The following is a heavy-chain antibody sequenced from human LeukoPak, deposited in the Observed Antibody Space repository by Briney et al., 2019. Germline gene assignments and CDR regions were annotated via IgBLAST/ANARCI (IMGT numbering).Heavy chain of an antibody. D-gene: IGHD3-10*01. CDR1: GGSISSYY. Sequence: PSETQSLTCSVSGGSISSYYWSWIRQPAGKGLEWIGRIYSSGTITYNPSLQSRVTMSVDTSKNEFSLKMSSVTAADTAVYYCTRDSGTTGEVKFDPWGQGTLVAVSS. CDR2: IYSSGTI. J-gene: IGHJ5*02. CDR3: TRDSGTTGEVKFDP. V-gene: IGHV4-4*07.